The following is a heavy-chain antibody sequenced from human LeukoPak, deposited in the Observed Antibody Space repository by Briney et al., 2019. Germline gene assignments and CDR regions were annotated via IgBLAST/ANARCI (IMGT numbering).Heavy chain of an antibody. Sequence: ASVKVSCKVSGNTLTELFIHWVRQTPEKGLEWVGGFNPEDGETISAQEFQGRVTMTEDTSTDTAYTDLSSLKSEDTAVYYCATKVDDHDFWSGYYGMDVWGQGTTVTVSS. CDR1: GNTLTELF. CDR3: ATKVDDHDFWSGYYGMDV. CDR2: FNPEDGET. V-gene: IGHV1-24*01. D-gene: IGHD3-3*01. J-gene: IGHJ6*02.